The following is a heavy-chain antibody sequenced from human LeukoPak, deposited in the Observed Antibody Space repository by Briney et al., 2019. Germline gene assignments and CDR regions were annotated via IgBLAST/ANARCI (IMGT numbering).Heavy chain of an antibody. CDR2: INHSGST. Sequence: SQTLSLTCTVSGGSISSSGYYWSWIRQPPGKGLEWIGEINHSGSTNYNPSLKSRVTISVDTSKNQFSLKLSSVTAADTAVYYCARQLVHAFGIWGQGTMVTVSS. J-gene: IGHJ3*02. D-gene: IGHD6-13*01. CDR1: GGSISSSGYY. CDR3: ARQLVHAFGI. V-gene: IGHV4-39*07.